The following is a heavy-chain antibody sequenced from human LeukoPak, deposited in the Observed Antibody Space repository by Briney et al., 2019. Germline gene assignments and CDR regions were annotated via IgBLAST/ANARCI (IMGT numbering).Heavy chain of an antibody. V-gene: IGHV1-69*05. J-gene: IGHJ5*02. CDR3: ARSVPVAGTRWFDP. D-gene: IGHD6-19*01. CDR1: GGTFSSYA. Sequence: SVKVSCKASGGTFSSYAISWVRQAPGQGLEWMGGIIPIFGTANYAQKFQGRVTITRNTSISTAYMELSSLRSEDTAVYYCARSVPVAGTRWFDPWGQGTLVTVSS. CDR2: IIPIFGTA.